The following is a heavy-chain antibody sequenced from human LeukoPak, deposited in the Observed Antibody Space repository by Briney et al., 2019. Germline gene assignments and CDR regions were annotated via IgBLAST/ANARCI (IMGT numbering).Heavy chain of an antibody. J-gene: IGHJ4*02. CDR3: VKEQSSGNYRTADF. Sequence: GTSLRLSCAASGFTLSSCGMHWVRQAPGEGLEWVAVITYDGITTYFDDSVKGRFTISRDTSKSMLYLQMNSLRPEDTAVYYCVKEQSSGNYRTADFWGQGTLVTVSS. CDR1: GFTLSSCG. D-gene: IGHD3-10*01. V-gene: IGHV3-30*18. CDR2: ITYDGITT.